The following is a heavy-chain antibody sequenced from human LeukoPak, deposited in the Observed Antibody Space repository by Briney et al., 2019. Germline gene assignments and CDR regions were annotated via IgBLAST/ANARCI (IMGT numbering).Heavy chain of an antibody. J-gene: IGHJ1*01. D-gene: IGHD3-22*01. V-gene: IGHV1-18*04. CDR1: GYAFIGYY. CDR2: IFPNTGDI. Sequence: ASVKVSCKASGYAFIGYYIHWVRQAPGQGLEWLGSIFPNTGDIRYAQKLQGRVTMTTDTSTSTAYMELRSLRSDDTAVYYCARDRRLNYDSSGYYAARDFQHWGQGTLVTVSS. CDR3: ARDRRLNYDSSGYYAARDFQH.